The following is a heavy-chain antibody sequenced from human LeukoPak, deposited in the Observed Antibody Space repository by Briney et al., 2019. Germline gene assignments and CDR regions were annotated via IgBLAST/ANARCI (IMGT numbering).Heavy chain of an antibody. CDR1: GGSISSCSYF. V-gene: IGHV4-39*07. CDR2: IYYSGST. Sequence: SETLSLTCTVSGGSISSCSYFWGWIRQPPGKGLEWIGSIYYSGSTYYNPSLKSRVTISVDTSKNQFSLKLSSVTAADTAVYYCARVGYCTNGVCPNAYNWFDPWGQGTLVTVSS. CDR3: ARVGYCTNGVCPNAYNWFDP. J-gene: IGHJ5*02. D-gene: IGHD2-8*01.